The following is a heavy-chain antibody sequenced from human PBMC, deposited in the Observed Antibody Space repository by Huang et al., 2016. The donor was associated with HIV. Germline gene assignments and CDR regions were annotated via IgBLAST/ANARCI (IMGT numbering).Heavy chain of an antibody. CDR3: TRGPLGWLVHRYFYH. J-gene: IGHJ1*01. D-gene: IGHD6-19*01. V-gene: IGHV3-7*01. CDR1: GFSISTYW. Sequence: EVQLVESGGGLVQPGGSLSVSCAAFGFSISTYWMSWVRQTPGKGLEWVASIKQDGSEKDYVDAVKGRFIISRDNAKNSLYLQMNSLRAEDTAVYYCTRGPLGWLVHRYFYHWGQGTLVTVSS. CDR2: IKQDGSEK.